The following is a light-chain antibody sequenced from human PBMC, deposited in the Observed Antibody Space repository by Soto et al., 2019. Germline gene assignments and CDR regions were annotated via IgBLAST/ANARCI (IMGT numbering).Light chain of an antibody. V-gene: IGLV3-21*02. CDR1: KIGSKS. J-gene: IGLJ1*01. CDR3: QLWVSSSHHFYA. CDR2: NDR. Sequence: SYELTQPPSVSVAPGQTARITCGGDKIGSKSAPWYQQKPGQAPVLVVYNDRDRPSGIPERFSGSNSGNTATLTISRVEAGDEADYYCQLWVSSSHHFYAFGTGTKVTVL.